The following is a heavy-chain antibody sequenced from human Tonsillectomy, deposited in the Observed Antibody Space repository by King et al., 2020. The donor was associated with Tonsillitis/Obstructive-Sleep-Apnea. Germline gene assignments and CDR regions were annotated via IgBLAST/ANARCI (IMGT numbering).Heavy chain of an antibody. CDR2: IYPGDSDT. J-gene: IGHJ5*02. D-gene: IGHD3-16*01. V-gene: IGHV5-51*01. CDR3: ARRDGGDNYGYVS. Sequence: VQLVESGAEVKKPGESLKISCKGSGYSFTSYWIAWVRQMPGKGLEYMGLIYPGDSDTRYSPSFQGQVTISADKSIRTAYLQWSSLKASDTAMYYCARRDGGDNYGYVSWGQGTLVTVSS. CDR1: GYSFTSYW.